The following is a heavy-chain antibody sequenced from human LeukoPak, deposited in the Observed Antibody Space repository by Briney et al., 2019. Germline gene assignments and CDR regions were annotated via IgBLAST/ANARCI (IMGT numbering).Heavy chain of an antibody. CDR2: IYHSGST. CDR1: GGSISSSSYY. Sequence: SETLSLTCTVSGGSISSSSYYWGWIRQPPGKGLEWIGSIYHSGSTYYNPSLKSRVTIAVETSKNQFSPKLSSVTAADKAVYYCARSCRILDIVATIRARLGGNGFDIWGQGTMITVSS. J-gene: IGHJ3*02. V-gene: IGHV4-39*07. CDR3: ARSCRILDIVATIRARLGGNGFDI. D-gene: IGHD5-12*01.